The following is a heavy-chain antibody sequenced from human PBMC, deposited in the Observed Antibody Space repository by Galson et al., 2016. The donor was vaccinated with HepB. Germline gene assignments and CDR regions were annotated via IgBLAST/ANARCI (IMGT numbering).Heavy chain of an antibody. D-gene: IGHD2-21*02. CDR1: GVTFTSSA. CDR3: AAWAGAYCNGDCTKPLDY. V-gene: IGHV1-58*01. Sequence: VKVSCKASGVTFTSSAVQWVRQARGQLLEWMGWIVVGSGNTNYAQRFQERVIITRDMSTRTVYMELTSLGSEDTAVYCCAAWAGAYCNGDCTKPLDYWGQGTLVTVSS. J-gene: IGHJ4*02. CDR2: IVVGSGNT.